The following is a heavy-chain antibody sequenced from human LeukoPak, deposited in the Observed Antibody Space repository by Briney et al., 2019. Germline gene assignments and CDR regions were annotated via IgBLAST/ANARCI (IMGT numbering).Heavy chain of an antibody. Sequence: PGGSLRLSCAASGFTFSSYEMNWVRQAPGKGLEWGSYISSSGSTIYYADSVKGRFTISRDNAKNSLYLQMNSLRAEDTAVYYCARDYPLTYYYDSSGYSPSGGWFDPWGQGTLVTVSS. CDR2: ISSSGSTI. CDR3: ARDYPLTYYYDSSGYSPSGGWFDP. V-gene: IGHV3-48*03. CDR1: GFTFSSYE. D-gene: IGHD3-22*01. J-gene: IGHJ5*02.